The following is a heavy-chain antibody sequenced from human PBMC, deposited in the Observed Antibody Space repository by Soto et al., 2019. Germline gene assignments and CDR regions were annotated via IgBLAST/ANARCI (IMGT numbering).Heavy chain of an antibody. J-gene: IGHJ6*02. CDR2: MFYSGLT. D-gene: IGHD2-15*01. Sequence: ASETLSLTCSVSGYSVSSSEYYWAWIRQPPGKGLEWIGSMFYSGLTYYNPSLKGRVTLSVDTSKNQFSVRLNSVTATDTAVYYCAPLTVSLSGPYGIHVWGQGTTVTVSS. CDR3: APLTVSLSGPYGIHV. V-gene: IGHV4-39*01. CDR1: GYSVSSSEYY.